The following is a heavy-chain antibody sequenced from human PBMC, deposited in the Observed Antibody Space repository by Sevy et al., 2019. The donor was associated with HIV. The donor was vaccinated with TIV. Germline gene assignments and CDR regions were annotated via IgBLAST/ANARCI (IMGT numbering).Heavy chain of an antibody. CDR1: GYTFTSYG. J-gene: IGHJ6*02. V-gene: IGHV1-18*01. Sequence: ASVKVSCKASGYTFTSYGISWVRQAPGQGLEWMGWISAYNGNTNYAQKLQGRVTMTTDTSTGTAYMELRSLRSDDTAVYYCAREASPNRGYSYGTTLNYYYYGMDVWGQGTTVTVSS. D-gene: IGHD5-18*01. CDR3: AREASPNRGYSYGTTLNYYYYGMDV. CDR2: ISAYNGNT.